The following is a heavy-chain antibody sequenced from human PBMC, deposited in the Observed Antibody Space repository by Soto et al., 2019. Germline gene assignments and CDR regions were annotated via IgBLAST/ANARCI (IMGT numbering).Heavy chain of an antibody. V-gene: IGHV3-53*01. D-gene: IGHD6-19*01. CDR3: ARGKGIGWYESSDY. J-gene: IGHJ4*02. Sequence: EVQLVESGGGLIQPGESLRLSCAASGFTVSISYMSWVRQAPGKGLEWVSTIYRDGRTFYADSVEGRFTISRDNSKNTVYLQMNSLRVEDTATYYCARGKGIGWYESSDYWGQGTLVTVSS. CDR1: GFTVSISY. CDR2: IYRDGRT.